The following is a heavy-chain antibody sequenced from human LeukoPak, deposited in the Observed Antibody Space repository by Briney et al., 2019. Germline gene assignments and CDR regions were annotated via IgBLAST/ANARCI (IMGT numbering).Heavy chain of an antibody. CDR2: ISSSSSGYI. V-gene: IGHV3-21*01. Sequence: GGSLRLSCAASGFTFSSYSMNWVRQAPGKGLEWVSSISSSSSGYIYYADSVKGRFTISRDNAKNSLYLQMNSLRAEDTAVYYCARVGPYCSGGSCYDYWGQGTLVTVSS. CDR3: ARVGPYCSGGSCYDY. D-gene: IGHD2-15*01. J-gene: IGHJ4*02. CDR1: GFTFSSYS.